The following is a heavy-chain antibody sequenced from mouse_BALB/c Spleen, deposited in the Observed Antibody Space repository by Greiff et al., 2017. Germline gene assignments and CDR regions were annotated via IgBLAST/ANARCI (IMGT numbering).Heavy chain of an antibody. V-gene: IGHV5-17*02. CDR2: ISSGSSTI. CDR3: ARDGNYRVDWYFDV. D-gene: IGHD2-1*01. Sequence: DVMLVESGGGLVQPGGSRKLSCAASGFTFSSFGMHWVRQAPEKGLEWVAYISSGSSTIYYADTVKGRFTISRDNPKNTLFLQMTSLRSEDTAMYYCARDGNYRVDWYFDVWGAGTTVTVSS. J-gene: IGHJ1*01. CDR1: GFTFSSFG.